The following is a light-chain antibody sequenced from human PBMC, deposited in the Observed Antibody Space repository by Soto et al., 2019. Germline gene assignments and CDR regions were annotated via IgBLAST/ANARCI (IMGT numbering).Light chain of an antibody. V-gene: IGKV1-27*01. CDR1: QGIGVY. Sequence: DIQMTQSPSSLSASLGDRVTITCRASQGIGVYLAWFQQKPGNVPRLLIYAASTLQSGVPSRFSGSGSGTDFTLTISSLQPEDVATYYCQQYNSAPLTFGGGTKVEIK. J-gene: IGKJ4*01. CDR3: QQYNSAPLT. CDR2: AAS.